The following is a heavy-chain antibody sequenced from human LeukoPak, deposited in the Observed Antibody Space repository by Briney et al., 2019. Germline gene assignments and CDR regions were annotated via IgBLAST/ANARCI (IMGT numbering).Heavy chain of an antibody. V-gene: IGHV5-51*01. D-gene: IGHD3-22*01. CDR3: ARHIHNYYDSSGYYNY. Sequence: SGESLKISCKGSGYSFTSYWIGWVRQMPGKGLEWMGIIYPGDSDTRYSPSFQGQVTISADKSISTAYLQWSSLKASDTAMYYCARHIHNYYDSSGYYNYWGQGTLVTVSS. CDR2: IYPGDSDT. CDR1: GYSFTSYW. J-gene: IGHJ4*02.